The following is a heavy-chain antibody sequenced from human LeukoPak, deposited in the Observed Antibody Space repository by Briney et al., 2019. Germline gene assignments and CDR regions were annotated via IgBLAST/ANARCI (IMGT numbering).Heavy chain of an antibody. J-gene: IGHJ4*02. CDR1: GFTFSTYW. CDR3: ARDKIVGPTFFDY. V-gene: IGHV3-7*01. Sequence: GGSPRLPCATSGFTFSTYWMSWVRQAPGKGLEWVANIKQDESEKYYVDSVKGRFTISRDNAKNSLYLQMNSLRAEDTAVYYCARDKIVGPTFFDYWGKGTLVTVSS. D-gene: IGHD1-26*01. CDR2: IKQDESEK.